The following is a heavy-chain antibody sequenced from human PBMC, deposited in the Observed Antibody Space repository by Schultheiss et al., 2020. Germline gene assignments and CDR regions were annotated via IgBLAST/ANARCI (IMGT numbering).Heavy chain of an antibody. CDR3: AYNYPAMIRGAFDV. CDR2: ISGSGGST. CDR1: GFTFSSYW. D-gene: IGHD1-20*01. Sequence: GGSLRLSCAASGFTFSSYWMSWVRQAPGKGLEWVSAISGSGGSTYYADSVKGRFTISRDNSRNTLYLQMTNLRAEDTALYYCAYNYPAMIRGAFDVWGQGTMVTVSS. J-gene: IGHJ3*01. V-gene: IGHV3-23*01.